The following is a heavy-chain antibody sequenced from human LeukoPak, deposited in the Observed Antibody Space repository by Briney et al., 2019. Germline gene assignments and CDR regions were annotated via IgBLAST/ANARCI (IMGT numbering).Heavy chain of an antibody. D-gene: IGHD3-10*01. CDR1: GYSFHTYW. Sequence: PGESLKILCEASGYSFHTYWIVWVRQMPGKGLEWMGIIYPGDSDTRYSPSFQGQVTISADKSTSTAYLQWSSLKASDSAMYYCARQHGSGSYYSRAIDYWGQGTLVTVSS. J-gene: IGHJ4*02. CDR3: ARQHGSGSYYSRAIDY. CDR2: IYPGDSDT. V-gene: IGHV5-51*01.